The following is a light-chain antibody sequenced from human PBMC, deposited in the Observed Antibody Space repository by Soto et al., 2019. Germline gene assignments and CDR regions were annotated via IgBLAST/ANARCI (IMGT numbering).Light chain of an antibody. CDR2: DAS. Sequence: EIVLTQSPGTLSLSPGERATLSCRASQSVSSSYLAWYQQKPGQAPRLLIYDASNRATGIPARFSGSGSGTDFTLTISRLEPEDFAVYYCHHYGGSPITFGQGTRLEI. CDR3: HHYGGSPIT. CDR1: QSVSSSY. V-gene: IGKV3-20*01. J-gene: IGKJ5*01.